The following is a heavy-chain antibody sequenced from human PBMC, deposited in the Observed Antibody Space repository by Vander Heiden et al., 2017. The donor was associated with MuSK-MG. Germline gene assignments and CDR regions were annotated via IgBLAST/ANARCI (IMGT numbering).Heavy chain of an antibody. CDR3: ARDYDTTGRCFDY. D-gene: IGHD3-22*01. Sequence: EVQLVASGGGLVQPGGSLRLSCAASGFTFRSYSMNWVRQAPGKGLEWVSYISSSSSIIYYADSVKGRFTISRDNAKNPLYLQMNSLRAEDTAVYYCARDYDTTGRCFDYWGQGTLVTVSS. CDR1: GFTFRSYS. V-gene: IGHV3-48*01. J-gene: IGHJ4*02. CDR2: ISSSSSII.